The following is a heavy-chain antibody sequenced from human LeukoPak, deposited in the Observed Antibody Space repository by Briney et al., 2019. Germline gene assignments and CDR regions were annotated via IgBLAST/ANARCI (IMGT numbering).Heavy chain of an antibody. D-gene: IGHD3-10*01. V-gene: IGHV1-69*06. CDR1: GGTFSSYA. J-gene: IGHJ4*02. Sequence: SVKVSCKASGGTFSSYAISWVRQAPGQGLEWMGGIIPIFGTANYAQKFQGRVTITADKSTSTAFMELSSLRSEDTAVYYCARTLEALWFGEFDYWGQGTLVTVSS. CDR3: ARTLEALWFGEFDY. CDR2: IIPIFGTA.